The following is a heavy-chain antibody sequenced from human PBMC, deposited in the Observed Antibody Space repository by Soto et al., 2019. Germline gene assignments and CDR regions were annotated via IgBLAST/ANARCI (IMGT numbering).Heavy chain of an antibody. CDR3: AKADTGWFAP. V-gene: IGHV3-23*01. Sequence: GGSLRLSCSASGFTFGQFVMTWVRQAPGKGLEWVSTITGSSGSTTYTESVKGRFTISRDNSKNSLYLQMNNLRADDTAIYYCAKADTGWFAPWGRGTLVTVSS. D-gene: IGHD3-10*01. CDR2: ITGSSGST. CDR1: GFTFGQFV. J-gene: IGHJ5*02.